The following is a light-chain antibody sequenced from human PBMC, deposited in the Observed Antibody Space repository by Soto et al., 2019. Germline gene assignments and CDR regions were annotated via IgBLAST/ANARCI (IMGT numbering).Light chain of an antibody. J-gene: IGLJ1*01. Sequence: QSVLTQPASVSGSPGQSITISCTGTSSDVGGYNYVSWYQQHPGKAPKLMIYEVSNRPSGVSNRFSGSKSGNTASLTISGLQAEDEADYYCSSYTRSRGVFGTGTKVTVL. CDR2: EVS. CDR1: SSDVGGYNY. V-gene: IGLV2-14*01. CDR3: SSYTRSRGV.